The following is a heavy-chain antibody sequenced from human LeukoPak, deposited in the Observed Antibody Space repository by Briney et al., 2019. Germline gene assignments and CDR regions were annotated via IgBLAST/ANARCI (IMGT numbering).Heavy chain of an antibody. CDR2: INPNSGGT. D-gene: IGHD6-19*01. J-gene: IGHJ4*02. CDR1: GYTFTGYY. Sequence: ASVKVSCKASGYTFTGYYMHWVRQAPGQGLEWMGWINPNSGGTNYAQKFQGRVTMTRDTSISTAYMELSRLRSNDTAVYYCARGNPYSSENDYWGQGTLVTVSS. V-gene: IGHV1-2*02. CDR3: ARGNPYSSENDY.